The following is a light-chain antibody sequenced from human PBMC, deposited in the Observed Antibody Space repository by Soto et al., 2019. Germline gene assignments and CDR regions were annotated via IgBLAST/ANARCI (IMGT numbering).Light chain of an antibody. CDR2: GIS. J-gene: IGKJ2*01. CDR3: QQYSSLPHT. V-gene: IGKV3-20*01. Sequence: ESVLTQSPGTLSLSPGERATLSCRASQTVDNRFFAWYQQKPGQAPTLLIYGISNRATGVPDRFSGSGSVTDFTLTISRLEPDDFVVYFCQQYSSLPHTFGQGTKLEVK. CDR1: QTVDNRF.